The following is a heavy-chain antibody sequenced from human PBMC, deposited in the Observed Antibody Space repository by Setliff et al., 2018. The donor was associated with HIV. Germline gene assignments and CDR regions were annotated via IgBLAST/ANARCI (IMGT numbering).Heavy chain of an antibody. Sequence: SETLSLTCGVSGYSLTSGYYWGWIRQPPGKGLEWIGSIHDSGRTYYNPSLKSRVTVSLDMSKNQFSLKLTSVTAADTAVYYCGRQAWDHQSSGYFVDYWGQGTLVTVSS. J-gene: IGHJ4*02. CDR1: GYSLTSGYY. D-gene: IGHD6-19*01. V-gene: IGHV4-38-2*01. CDR2: IHDSGRT. CDR3: GRQAWDHQSSGYFVDY.